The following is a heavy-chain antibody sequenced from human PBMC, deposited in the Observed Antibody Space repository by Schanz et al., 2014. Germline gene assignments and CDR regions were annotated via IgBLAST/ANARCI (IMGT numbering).Heavy chain of an antibody. CDR1: GFTFSTST. J-gene: IGHJ4*02. V-gene: IGHV3-7*04. D-gene: IGHD6-13*01. Sequence: EVQLVESGGGLTQPGASLRLYCLASGFTFSTSTIYWVRQAPGEGPEWVANIKHGGSVKDYVGSVEGRFTISRDNAKKSLSLQMNSLRVEDTADYFGVSETGSPNYWGQGTLVTVSS. CDR3: VSETGSPNY. CDR2: IKHGGSVK.